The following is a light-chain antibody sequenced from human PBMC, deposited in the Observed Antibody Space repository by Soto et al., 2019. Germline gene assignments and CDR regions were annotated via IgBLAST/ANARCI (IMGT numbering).Light chain of an antibody. J-gene: IGKJ1*01. CDR1: QSVSNN. Sequence: EIVMTQSPATLSVSPGERATLSCRASQSVSNNLAWYQQKAGQAHRLLIYGASTRATGIPARFSGSGSGTEFTLTISSLQSEDFAVYYCQQYNNWPPWTFGQGTKVEIK. CDR3: QQYNNWPPWT. V-gene: IGKV3-15*01. CDR2: GAS.